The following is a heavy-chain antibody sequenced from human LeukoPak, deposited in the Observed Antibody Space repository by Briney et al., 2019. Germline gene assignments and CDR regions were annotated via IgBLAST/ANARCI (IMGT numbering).Heavy chain of an antibody. Sequence: GGSLRLSCAASGFTFDDYALHWVRQAPGKGLEWVSGISWNSGSIGYADSVKGRFTISRDNAKNSLYLQMNSLRAEDTALYYCAKDINYDSSGYHDYWGQGTLVTVSS. D-gene: IGHD3-22*01. CDR3: AKDINYDSSGYHDY. CDR2: ISWNSGSI. J-gene: IGHJ4*02. V-gene: IGHV3-9*01. CDR1: GFTFDDYA.